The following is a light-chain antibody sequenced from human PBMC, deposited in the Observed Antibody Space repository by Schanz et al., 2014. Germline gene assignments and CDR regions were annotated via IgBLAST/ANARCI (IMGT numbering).Light chain of an antibody. CDR3: TSFTTTSTYV. Sequence: QSALTQPASVSGSPGQSITISCTGTSSDVGAYDYVSWYQQHPGKVPKLMIYDVRNRPSGVSDRFSGSKSGNTASLTISGLQAEDEADYYCTSFTTTSTYVFGGGTKLTVL. V-gene: IGLV2-14*03. J-gene: IGLJ3*02. CDR1: SSDVGAYDY. CDR2: DVR.